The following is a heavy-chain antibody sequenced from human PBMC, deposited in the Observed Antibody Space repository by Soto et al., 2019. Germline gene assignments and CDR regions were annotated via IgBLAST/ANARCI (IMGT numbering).Heavy chain of an antibody. Sequence: LSLTCTVSGGSISSGDYYWSWIRQPPGKGLEWIGYIYYSGSTYYNPSLKSRVTISVDTSKNQFSLKLSSVTAADTAVYYCARDHSGSYHFDYWGQGTLVTVSS. CDR3: ARDHSGSYHFDY. V-gene: IGHV4-30-4*01. CDR2: IYYSGST. D-gene: IGHD1-26*01. J-gene: IGHJ4*02. CDR1: GGSISSGDYY.